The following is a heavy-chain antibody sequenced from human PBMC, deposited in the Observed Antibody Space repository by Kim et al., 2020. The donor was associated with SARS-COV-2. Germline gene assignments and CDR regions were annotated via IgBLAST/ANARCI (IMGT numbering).Heavy chain of an antibody. CDR1: GYTFTSYY. J-gene: IGHJ4*02. CDR3: ARDAEMDYGDYGLIDY. D-gene: IGHD4-17*01. CDR2: INPSGGST. Sequence: ASVKVSCKASGYTFTSYYMHWVRQAPGQGLEWMGIINPSGGSTSYAQKFQGRVTMTRDTSTSTVYMELSSLRSEDTAVYYCARDAEMDYGDYGLIDYWGQGTLVTVSS. V-gene: IGHV1-46*01.